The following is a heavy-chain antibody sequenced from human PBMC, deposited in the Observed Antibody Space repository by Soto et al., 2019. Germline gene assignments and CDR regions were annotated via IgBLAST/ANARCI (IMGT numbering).Heavy chain of an antibody. J-gene: IGHJ4*02. CDR1: GFTFSSYA. CDR3: AKGSGIAAALWETN. Sequence: EVQLLESGGGLVQPGGSLRLSCAASGFTFSSYAMSWVRQAPGKGLEWVSAISGSGGSTYYGDSVKGRFTISRDNSKNALYLQMNSLRAEDTAVYYCAKGSGIAAALWETNWGQGTLVTVSS. V-gene: IGHV3-23*01. D-gene: IGHD6-13*01. CDR2: ISGSGGST.